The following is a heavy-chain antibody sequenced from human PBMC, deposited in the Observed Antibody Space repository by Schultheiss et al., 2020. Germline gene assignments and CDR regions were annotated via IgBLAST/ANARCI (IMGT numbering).Heavy chain of an antibody. Sequence: SETLSLTCAVSGGSISSSNWWSWVRQPPGKGLEWIGEIYHSGSTNYNPSLKSRVTISVDTSKNQFSLKLTSVTAADTAVYYCARLSGAYGRDCDNWGQGTLVTVSS. CDR1: GGSISSSNW. V-gene: IGHV4-4*02. D-gene: IGHD1-26*01. J-gene: IGHJ4*02. CDR3: ARLSGAYGRDCDN. CDR2: IYHSGST.